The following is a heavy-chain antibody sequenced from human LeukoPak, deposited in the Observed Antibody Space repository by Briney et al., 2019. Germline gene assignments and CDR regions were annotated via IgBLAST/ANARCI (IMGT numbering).Heavy chain of an antibody. Sequence: PGGSLTLSCAVSGFTFSSYAMSWVRHAPGKGLVWVSAISGSGGSTYYADSVKGRFTISRDNSKNTLYPQMNSQRAEDTAVYYCAKDRSGLLASFGYWGQGTLVTVSS. CDR2: ISGSGGST. D-gene: IGHD3-3*01. CDR1: GFTFSSYA. V-gene: IGHV3-23*01. CDR3: AKDRSGLLASFGY. J-gene: IGHJ4*02.